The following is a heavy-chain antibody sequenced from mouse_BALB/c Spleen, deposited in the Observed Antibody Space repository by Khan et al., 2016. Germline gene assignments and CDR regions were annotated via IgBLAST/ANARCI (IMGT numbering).Heavy chain of an antibody. V-gene: IGHV6-6*02. J-gene: IGHJ3*01. CDR2: IRLKSNNFAT. CDR3: TTGFAY. Sequence: EVKLEESGGGLVQPGGSMKLSCVASGFTFSNYWMNWVRQSPEKGLEWGAEIRLKSNNFATHYAESVKGRFTISRDDSKSSVYLQMNNLRAEDTGIYYCTTGFAYWGQGTLVTVSA. CDR1: GFTFSNYW.